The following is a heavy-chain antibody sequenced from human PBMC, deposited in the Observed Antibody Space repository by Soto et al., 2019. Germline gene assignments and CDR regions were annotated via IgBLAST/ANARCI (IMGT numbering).Heavy chain of an antibody. J-gene: IGHJ4*02. D-gene: IGHD3-22*01. CDR1: GFTFSSYE. V-gene: IGHV3-48*03. CDR2: ISSSGSTI. CDR3: ARRTYYDSSGPEDY. Sequence: EVQLVASGGGLVQPGGSLRLSCAASGFTFSSYEMNWVRQDPGKGLEWVSYISSSGSTIYYADSVKGRFTISRDNAKNSLYLQMNSLRAEDTAVYYCARRTYYDSSGPEDYWGQGTLVTVSS.